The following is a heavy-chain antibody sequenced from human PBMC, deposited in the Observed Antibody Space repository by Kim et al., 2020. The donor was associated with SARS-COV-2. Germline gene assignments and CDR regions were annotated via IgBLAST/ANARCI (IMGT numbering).Heavy chain of an antibody. V-gene: IGHV3-30-3*01. CDR3: AREKLDSSSWGNFDY. Sequence: GGSLRLSCAASGFTFSSYAMHWVRQAPGKGLEWVAVISYDGSNKYYADSVKGRFTISRDNSKNTLYLQMNSLRAEDTAVYYCAREKLDSSSWGNFDYWGQGTLVTVSS. D-gene: IGHD6-13*01. CDR2: ISYDGSNK. CDR1: GFTFSSYA. J-gene: IGHJ4*02.